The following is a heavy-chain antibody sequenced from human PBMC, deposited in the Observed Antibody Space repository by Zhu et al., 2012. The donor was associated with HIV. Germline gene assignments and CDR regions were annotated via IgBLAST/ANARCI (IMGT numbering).Heavy chain of an antibody. Sequence: QVLLQESGPGLVKPSETLSLTCTVSGGSISSYYWSWIRQPPGKGLEWIGYIYSSGSINYNPSLKSRVTISIDTSKNHFSLKLSSVTAADTAVYYCARGSGYGKPXYFDYWGQGTLVTVSS. CDR3: ARGSGYGKPXYFDY. CDR2: IYSSGSI. J-gene: IGHJ4*02. D-gene: IGHD3-10*01. CDR1: GGSISSYY. V-gene: IGHV4-4*09.